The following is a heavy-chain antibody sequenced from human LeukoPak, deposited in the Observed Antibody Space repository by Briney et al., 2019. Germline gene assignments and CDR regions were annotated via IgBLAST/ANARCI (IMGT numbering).Heavy chain of an antibody. D-gene: IGHD4-17*01. CDR2: INKDGSER. CDR3: ARESKGRSKIDY. V-gene: IGHV3-7*01. CDR1: GFTFSGYW. Sequence: GGSLRLSCAASGFTFSGYWMSWVRQAPGKGLEWVANINKDGSERYNVDSVKGRFTISRDNANKSLYLQMNSLRAEDASVYYCARESKGRSKIDYWGQGTLVTVSS. J-gene: IGHJ4*02.